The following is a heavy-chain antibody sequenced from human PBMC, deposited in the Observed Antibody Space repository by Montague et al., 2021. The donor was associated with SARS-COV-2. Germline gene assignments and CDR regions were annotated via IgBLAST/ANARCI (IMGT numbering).Heavy chain of an antibody. CDR2: IYYSGST. J-gene: IGHJ4*02. V-gene: IGHV4-31*03. CDR3: ARATRITIFGVVNQLDY. D-gene: IGHD3-3*01. Sequence: TLSLTCTVSGGSISSGCYYWIWIRQHPGKGRDWNGYIYYSGSTYYNPSLKIRVTISIDTSKNQFSLKLSSVTAADTALYYCARATRITIFGVVNQLDYWGQGTLVTVSS. CDR1: GGSISSGCYY.